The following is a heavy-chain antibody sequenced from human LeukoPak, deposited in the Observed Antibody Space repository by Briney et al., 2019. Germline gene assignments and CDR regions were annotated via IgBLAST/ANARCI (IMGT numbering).Heavy chain of an antibody. V-gene: IGHV3-30*02. CDR3: AKYPQKWESYFDY. Sequence: GESLRLSCAASGFTFSSYGMHWVRQAPGKGLEWVAFIRYDGSNKYYADSEKGRFTISRDNSKNTLYLQMNSLRAEDTAVYYCAKYPQKWESYFDYWGQGTLVTVSS. J-gene: IGHJ4*02. CDR2: IRYDGSNK. D-gene: IGHD3-16*01. CDR1: GFTFSSYG.